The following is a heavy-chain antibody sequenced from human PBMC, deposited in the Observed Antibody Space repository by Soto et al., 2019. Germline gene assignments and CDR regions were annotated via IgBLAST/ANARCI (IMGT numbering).Heavy chain of an antibody. D-gene: IGHD6-6*01. CDR2: ISYDGSNK. V-gene: IGHV3-30*04. Sequence: GGPLRLSCAASGFTFSSYAMHWVRQAPGKGLEWVAVISYDGSNKYYADSVKGRFTISRDNSKNTLYLQMNSLRAEDAAVYYCARDLSSRDGADYWGQGTLVTVSS. J-gene: IGHJ4*02. CDR1: GFTFSSYA. CDR3: ARDLSSRDGADY.